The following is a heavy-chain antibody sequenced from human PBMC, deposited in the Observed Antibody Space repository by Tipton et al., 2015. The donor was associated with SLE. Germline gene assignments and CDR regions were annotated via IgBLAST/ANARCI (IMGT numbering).Heavy chain of an antibody. Sequence: TLSLTCTVSGGSISSANSYWSWIRQPPGKGLEWIGYIYYTGSTYYNPSLKSRLTISVDTSKNQFSLNLSSVTAADTAVYYCARSGGYTYGLDAFDIWGQGTMVTVSS. CDR2: IYYTGST. J-gene: IGHJ3*02. CDR1: GGSISSANSY. CDR3: ARSGGYTYGLDAFDI. V-gene: IGHV4-30-4*08. D-gene: IGHD5-18*01.